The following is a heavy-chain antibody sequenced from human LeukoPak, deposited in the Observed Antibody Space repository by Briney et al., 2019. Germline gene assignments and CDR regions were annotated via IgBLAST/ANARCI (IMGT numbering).Heavy chain of an antibody. CDR2: ISSSSSYI. V-gene: IGHV3-21*01. CDR3: ARDGYDYYYYYYMDV. Sequence: PGGSLRLSCAASRFTFSSYSMNWVRQAPGKGLEWVSSISSSSSYIYYADSVKGRFTISRDNAKNSLYLQMNSLRAEDTAVYYCARDGYDYYYYYYMDVWGKGTTVTVSS. CDR1: RFTFSSYS. J-gene: IGHJ6*03. D-gene: IGHD5-18*01.